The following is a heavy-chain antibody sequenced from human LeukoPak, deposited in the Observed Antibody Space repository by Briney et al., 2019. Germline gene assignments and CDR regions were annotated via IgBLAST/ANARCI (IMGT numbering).Heavy chain of an antibody. J-gene: IGHJ4*02. CDR1: GDSFNNYY. V-gene: IGHV4-4*08. D-gene: IGHD1-26*01. CDR3: ARSIVGYDWNFDQ. Sequence: PSETLSLTCTVSGDSFNNYYWHWIRQPPGKSLDWIGYIYFTGSTNYIPSLESRVTMSVDTSKNQFSLYLSSVTAADTAIYYCARSIVGYDWNFDQWGQGILVTVSS. CDR2: IYFTGST.